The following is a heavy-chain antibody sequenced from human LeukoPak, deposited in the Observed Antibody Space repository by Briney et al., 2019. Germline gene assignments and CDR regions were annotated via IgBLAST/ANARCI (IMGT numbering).Heavy chain of an antibody. CDR1: GGSISSYY. CDR3: ARESLGYFLYYYYMDV. J-gene: IGHJ6*03. Sequence: PSETLSLTCTVSGGSISSYYWSWIRQPAGKGLEWIGRIYTSGSTNYNPSLKSRVTMSVDTSKNQFSLKLSSVTAADTAVYYCARESLGYFLYYYYMDVWGKGTTVTVSS. D-gene: IGHD2/OR15-2a*01. V-gene: IGHV4-4*07. CDR2: IYTSGST.